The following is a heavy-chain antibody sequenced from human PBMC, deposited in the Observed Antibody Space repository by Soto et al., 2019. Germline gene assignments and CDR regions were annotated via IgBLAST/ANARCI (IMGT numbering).Heavy chain of an antibody. CDR3: ARDGDYGDYEFDIYWYFDL. V-gene: IGHV3-64*01. J-gene: IGHJ2*01. Sequence: GGSLRLSCAASGFTFSSYAMHWVRQAPGKGLEYVSAISSNGGSTYYANSVKGRFTISRDNSKNTLYLQMGSLRAEDMAVYYCARDGDYGDYEFDIYWYFDLWGRGTLVTVSS. CDR2: ISSNGGST. CDR1: GFTFSSYA. D-gene: IGHD4-17*01.